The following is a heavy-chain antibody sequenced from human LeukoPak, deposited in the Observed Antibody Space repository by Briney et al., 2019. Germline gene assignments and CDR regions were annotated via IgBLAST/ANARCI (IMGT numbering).Heavy chain of an antibody. CDR3: AQVMGVRGAPSDY. D-gene: IGHD3-10*01. CDR2: ISGSGGTK. V-gene: IGHV3-23*01. CDR1: GFTFSSYA. Sequence: GGSLRLSCAASGFTFSSYAMSWVRQAPGKGLEWVSAISGSGGTKYYADSVNGRFTISRDNSKNTLYLQMNSLTAEDTALYYCAQVMGVRGAPSDYWGQGTLVTVSP. J-gene: IGHJ4*02.